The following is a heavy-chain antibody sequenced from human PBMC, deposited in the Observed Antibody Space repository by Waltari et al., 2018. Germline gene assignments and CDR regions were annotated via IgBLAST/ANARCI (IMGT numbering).Heavy chain of an antibody. CDR2: INHSGST. J-gene: IGHJ5*02. CDR1: GGSFSGSY. Sequence: QVQLQQWGAGLLKPSETLSLTCAVYGGSFSGSYWSWIRQPPGKGLEWIGEINHSGSTNYNPSLKRRVTISVDTSKNQFSLKLSSVTAADTAVYYCATGIAAAAPGAWFDPWGQGTLVTVSS. D-gene: IGHD6-13*01. V-gene: IGHV4-34*01. CDR3: ATGIAAAAPGAWFDP.